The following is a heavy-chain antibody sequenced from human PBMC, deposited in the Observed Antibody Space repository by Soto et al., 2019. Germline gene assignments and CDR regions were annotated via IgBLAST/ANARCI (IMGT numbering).Heavy chain of an antibody. CDR3: ARDGYYYDSSGYYFDY. J-gene: IGHJ4*02. D-gene: IGHD3-22*01. V-gene: IGHV1-18*01. Sequence: ASVKVSCKASGYTFTSYGISWVRQAPGQGLEWMGWISAYNGNTNYAQKLQGRVTMTTDTSTSTAYMELRSLGSDDTAVYYCARDGYYYDSSGYYFDYWGQGTLVTVSS. CDR2: ISAYNGNT. CDR1: GYTFTSYG.